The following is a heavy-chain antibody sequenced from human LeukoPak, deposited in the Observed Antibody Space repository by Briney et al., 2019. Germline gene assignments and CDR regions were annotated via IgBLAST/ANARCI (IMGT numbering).Heavy chain of an antibody. D-gene: IGHD5-12*01. CDR1: GFIFSGYW. CDR3: ARGGVASGYDS. V-gene: IGHV3-74*01. CDR2: INPDGSST. J-gene: IGHJ4*02. Sequence: GGSLRLACAASGFIFSGYWMHWVRHAPGKGLVWVSRINPDGSSTNYADSVKGRFSISRDNAKNTLYLQMNSLRDDDTAVYYCARGGVASGYDSWGQGTLVTVSS.